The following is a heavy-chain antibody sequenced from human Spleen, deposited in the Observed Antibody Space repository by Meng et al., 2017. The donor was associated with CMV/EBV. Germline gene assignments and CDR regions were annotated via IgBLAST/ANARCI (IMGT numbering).Heavy chain of an antibody. J-gene: IGHJ6*04. V-gene: IGHV3-21*01. CDR3: ARYLRFAYYGMDV. CDR2: ITSDSSVI. CDR1: GFTFSSYS. Sequence: GESLKISCAASGFTFSSYSMNWVRQAPGKGLEWVSSITSDSSVIYSADSLKGRFTISRDNAKKSLYLQMNSLRVKDTAVYYCARYLRFAYYGMDVWGEGTTVTVSS. D-gene: IGHD3-3*01.